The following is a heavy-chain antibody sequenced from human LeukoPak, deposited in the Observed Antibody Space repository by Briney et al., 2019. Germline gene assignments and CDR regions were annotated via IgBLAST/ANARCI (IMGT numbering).Heavy chain of an antibody. V-gene: IGHV4-4*07. D-gene: IGHD4-17*01. J-gene: IGHJ5*02. CDR2: IYTSGST. CDR3: ARIHDYGDYGGWFDP. Sequence: SETLSLTCTVSGGSISSYYWSWIRQPAGKGLEWIGRIYTSGSTNYNPSLKSRVTMSVDTSKNQFSLKLSSVTAADTAVYYCARIHDYGDYGGWFDPWGQGTLVTVSS. CDR1: GGSISSYY.